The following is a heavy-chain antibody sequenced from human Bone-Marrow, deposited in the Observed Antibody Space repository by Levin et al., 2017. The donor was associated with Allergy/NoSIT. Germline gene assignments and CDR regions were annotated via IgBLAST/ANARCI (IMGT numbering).Heavy chain of an antibody. V-gene: IGHV3-11*01. J-gene: IGHJ6*02. CDR1: GFTFSDYY. Sequence: PGGSLRLSCAASGFTFSDYYMSWIRQAPGKGLEWVSYISSSGSTIYYADSVKGRFTISRDNAKNSLYLQMNSLRAEDTAVYYCARDMGPLLEFPWKGSGYSGYDLPYYYGMDVWGQGTTVTVSS. CDR3: ARDMGPLLEFPWKGSGYSGYDLPYYYGMDV. D-gene: IGHD5-12*01. CDR2: ISSSGSTI.